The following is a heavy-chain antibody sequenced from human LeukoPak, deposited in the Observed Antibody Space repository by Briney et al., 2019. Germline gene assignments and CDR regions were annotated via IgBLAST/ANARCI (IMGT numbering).Heavy chain of an antibody. D-gene: IGHD5-24*01. CDR3: TRDDGYNRFYI. CDR2: INDDGKTT. J-gene: IGHJ3*02. Sequence: GGSLRLSCAASGFSFSTYWMSWVRQAPGKGLEWVANINDDGKTTNHVDSVKGRFTISRDNARNLLYLQMNSLRADDTAVYYCTRDDGYNRFYIWGQGTMVSVSS. CDR1: GFSFSTYW. V-gene: IGHV3-7*01.